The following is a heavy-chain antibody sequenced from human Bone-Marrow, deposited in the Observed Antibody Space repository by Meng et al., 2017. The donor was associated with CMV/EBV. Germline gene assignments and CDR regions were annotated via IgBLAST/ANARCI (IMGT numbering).Heavy chain of an antibody. J-gene: IGHJ4*02. Sequence: SLKISCAASGFTFDDYAMHWVRQAPGKGLEWVSGISWNSGSIGYADSVKGRFTISRDNAKNSLYLQMNSLRAEDTALYYCAKAKGSGYDFRLNQHFAYWGQGKLVTVSS. CDR3: AKAKGSGYDFRLNQHFAY. CDR2: ISWNSGSI. V-gene: IGHV3-9*01. D-gene: IGHD5-12*01. CDR1: GFTFDDYA.